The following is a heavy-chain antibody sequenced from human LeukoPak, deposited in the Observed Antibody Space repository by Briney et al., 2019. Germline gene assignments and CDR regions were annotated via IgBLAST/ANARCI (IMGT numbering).Heavy chain of an antibody. D-gene: IGHD1-26*01. CDR2: ISGSGGST. CDR1: GFTFSSYA. J-gene: IGHJ4*02. V-gene: IGHV3-23*01. Sequence: GGSLRLSCAASGFTFSSYAMSWVRQAPGKGLEWVSAISGSGGSTYYADSVKGRFTISRDNSKNTLYLQMNSLRAEDTAVYYCARQGGATSFRSYWGQGTLVTVSS. CDR3: ARQGGATSFRSY.